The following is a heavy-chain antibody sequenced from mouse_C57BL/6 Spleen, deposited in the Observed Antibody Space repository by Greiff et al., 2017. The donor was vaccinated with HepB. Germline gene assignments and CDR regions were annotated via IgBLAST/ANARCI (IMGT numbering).Heavy chain of an antibody. J-gene: IGHJ3*01. CDR3: ARGDPWFAY. V-gene: IGHV5-17*01. CDR2: ISSGSSTI. Sequence: EVKVVESGGGLVKPGGSLKLSCAASGFTFSDYGMHWVRQAPEKGLEWVAYISSGSSTIYYADTVKGRFTMSRDNAKNTLFLQMTSLRSEDTAMYYCARGDPWFAYWGQGTLVTVSA. CDR1: GFTFSDYG.